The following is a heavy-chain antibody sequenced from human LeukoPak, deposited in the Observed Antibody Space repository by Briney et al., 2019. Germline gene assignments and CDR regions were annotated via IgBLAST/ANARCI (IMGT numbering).Heavy chain of an antibody. Sequence: SETLSLTCTVSGYSISSGYYWGWIRQPPGKGLEWIGSIYHSGSTYYNPSLKSRVTISVDTSKNQFSLKLSSVTAADTAVYYCARDVDWFDPWGQGTLVTVSS. CDR2: IYHSGST. J-gene: IGHJ5*02. D-gene: IGHD2-15*01. V-gene: IGHV4-38-2*02. CDR1: GYSISSGYY. CDR3: ARDVDWFDP.